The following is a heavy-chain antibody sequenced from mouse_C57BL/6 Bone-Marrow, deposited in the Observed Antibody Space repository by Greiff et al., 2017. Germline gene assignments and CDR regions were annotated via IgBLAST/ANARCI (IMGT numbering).Heavy chain of an antibody. J-gene: IGHJ4*01. D-gene: IGHD2-3*01. V-gene: IGHV1-4*01. CDR3: ANGEDGYYDAMDY. CDR1: GYTFTSYT. CDR2: INPSSGYT. Sequence: QVQLQQSGAELARPGASVKMSCKASGYTFTSYTMHWVKQRPGQGLEWIGYINPSSGYTKYNQKFKDKATLTADKSSSTAYMQLSSLPSEDSAVYYGANGEDGYYDAMDYWGQGTSVTVSS.